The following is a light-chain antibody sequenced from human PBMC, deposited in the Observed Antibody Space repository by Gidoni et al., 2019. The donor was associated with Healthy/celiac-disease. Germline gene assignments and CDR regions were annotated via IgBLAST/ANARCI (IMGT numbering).Light chain of an antibody. CDR1: QSVSSY. Sequence: DIVSTQSPATPSLSPGDSATLSCRASQSVSSYLTRYLHKPSKAPRLLIYDASNRATGIPARFSGSESVTDFTLTNSNLEPEGFAVYYCQPGSNWPPRITFGPGTRVEIK. J-gene: IGKJ3*01. CDR2: DAS. CDR3: QPGSNWPPRIT. V-gene: IGKV3-11*01.